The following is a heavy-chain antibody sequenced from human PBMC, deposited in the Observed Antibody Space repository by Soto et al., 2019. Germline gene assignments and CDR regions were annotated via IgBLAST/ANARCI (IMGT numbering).Heavy chain of an antibody. CDR1: GFTFSDYY. CDR3: ARGRGAAADYFDF. CDR2: ISSSTSHT. D-gene: IGHD6-13*01. V-gene: IGHV3-11*05. Sequence: PGGSLRLSXAVSGFTFSDYYMTWIRQAPGKGLEWVSYISSSTSHTNYADSVKGRFTISRDNAKNSLFLQMNSLRAEDTAVYYCARGRGAAADYFDFWGQGTLVTVSS. J-gene: IGHJ4*02.